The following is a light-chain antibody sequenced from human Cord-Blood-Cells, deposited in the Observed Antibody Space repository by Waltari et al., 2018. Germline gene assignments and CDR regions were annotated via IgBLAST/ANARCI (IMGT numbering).Light chain of an antibody. J-gene: IGLJ2*01. CDR2: EVS. V-gene: IGLV2-14*01. CDR3: SSYTSSSTVV. CDR1: SSDGGGYNY. Sequence: QSALTQPASVSGSPGQSFTISCTGTSSDGGGYNYVSWYQQHPGKAPKLMIYEVSNRPSGVSNRFSGSKSGNTASLTISGLQAEDEADYYCSSYTSSSTVVFGGGTKLTVL.